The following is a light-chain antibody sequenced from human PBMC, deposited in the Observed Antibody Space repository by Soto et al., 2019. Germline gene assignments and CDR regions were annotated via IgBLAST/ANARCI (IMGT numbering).Light chain of an antibody. CDR3: QQYNNWPPWT. CDR2: GAS. V-gene: IGKV3-15*01. CDR1: QSVSIN. Sequence: EIVMTQSPATLSVSPGEKGTLSCRASQSVSINLAWYQQKPGQAPRLLIYGASTRATGIPARFSGSGSGTEFTLTISSLQSEDFAIYYCQQYNNWPPWTFGQGTKVEIK. J-gene: IGKJ1*01.